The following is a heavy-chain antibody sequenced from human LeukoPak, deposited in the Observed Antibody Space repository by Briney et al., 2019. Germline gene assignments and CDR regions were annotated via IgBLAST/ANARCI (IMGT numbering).Heavy chain of an antibody. CDR1: GFTFSSYA. CDR3: ARQDYGDYGPEGAFDI. D-gene: IGHD4-17*01. V-gene: IGHV3-30-3*01. J-gene: IGHJ3*02. Sequence: GRSLRLSCAASGFTFSSYAMHWVRQAPGKGLEWVAVISYDGSNKYYADSVKGRFTISRDNSKNTLYLQMNSLSAEDTAVYYCARQDYGDYGPEGAFDIWGQGTMVTVSS. CDR2: ISYDGSNK.